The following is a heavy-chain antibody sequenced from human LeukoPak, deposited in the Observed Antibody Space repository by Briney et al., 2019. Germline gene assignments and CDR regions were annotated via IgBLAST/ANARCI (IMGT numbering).Heavy chain of an antibody. CDR1: GFTFDDYA. CDR3: AREADYYDSSGYPGYYMDV. CDR2: ISWNSGSI. J-gene: IGHJ6*03. Sequence: GGSLRLSCAASGFTFDDYAMHWVRQAPGKGLEWVSGISWNSGSIGYADSVKGRFTISRDNAKNSLYLQMNSLRAEDMALYYCAREADYYDSSGYPGYYMDVWGKGATVTVSS. D-gene: IGHD3-22*01. V-gene: IGHV3-9*03.